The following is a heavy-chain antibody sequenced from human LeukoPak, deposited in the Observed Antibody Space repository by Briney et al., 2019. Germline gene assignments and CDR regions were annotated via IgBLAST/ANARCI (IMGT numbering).Heavy chain of an antibody. CDR1: GLTFSNYW. D-gene: IGHD6-13*01. CDR2: IQQEGSEK. CDR3: ARDRVWTVLY. V-gene: IGHV3-7*01. J-gene: IGHJ4*02. Sequence: GGSLRLSCAASGLTFSNYWMSWVRQAPGKGLEWVANIQQEGSEKYYVDSVKGRFTISRDNAKNSVYLQMNSLRAEDTAVYYCARDRVWTVLYWGQGTLVTVSS.